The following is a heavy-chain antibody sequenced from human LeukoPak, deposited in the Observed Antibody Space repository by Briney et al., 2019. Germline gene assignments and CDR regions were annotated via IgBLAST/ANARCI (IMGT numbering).Heavy chain of an antibody. D-gene: IGHD3-10*01. Sequence: ASVKVSCKASGYTFTGYYMHRLRQAPGQGLEWMGWINPNSGATYNTQKFQGRVTMTRDTSISTAYMELGSLRSDDTAVYYCARDVPPTNYRGFEDYWGQGTLVTVSS. V-gene: IGHV1-2*02. CDR2: INPNSGAT. CDR3: ARDVPPTNYRGFEDY. J-gene: IGHJ4*02. CDR1: GYTFTGYY.